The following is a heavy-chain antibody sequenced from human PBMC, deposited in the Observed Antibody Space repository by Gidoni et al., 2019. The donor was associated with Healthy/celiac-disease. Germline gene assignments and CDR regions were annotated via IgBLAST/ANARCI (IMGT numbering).Heavy chain of an antibody. CDR1: GGSFSGYY. D-gene: IGHD3-3*01. J-gene: IGHJ6*02. CDR3: AGVARRNYDFWSPYYYYGMDV. V-gene: IGHV4-34*01. CDR2: INHSGST. Sequence: QVQLQQWGAGLLKPSETLSLTCAVYGGSFSGYYWSWIRQPPGKGLEWIGEINHSGSTNYNPSLKSRVTISVDTSKNQFSLKLSSVTAADTAVYYCAGVARRNYDFWSPYYYYGMDVWGQGTTVTVSS.